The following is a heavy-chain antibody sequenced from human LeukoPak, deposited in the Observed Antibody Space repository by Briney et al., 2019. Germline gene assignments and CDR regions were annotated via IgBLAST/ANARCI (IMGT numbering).Heavy chain of an antibody. V-gene: IGHV1-24*01. CDR3: ATEGRNYYDSSGYYGYFRH. Sequence: ASVKVSCKVSGYTLTELSMHWVRQAPGKGLEWMGGFDPEDGETIYAQKFQGRVTMTEDTSTDTAYMELSSLRSEDTAVYYCATEGRNYYDSSGYYGYFRHWGQGTLVTVSS. D-gene: IGHD3-22*01. CDR1: GYTLTELS. J-gene: IGHJ1*01. CDR2: FDPEDGET.